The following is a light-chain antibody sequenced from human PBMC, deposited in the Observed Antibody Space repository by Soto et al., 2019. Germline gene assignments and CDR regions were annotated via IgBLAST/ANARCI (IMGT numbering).Light chain of an antibody. CDR2: GAS. J-gene: IGKJ4*01. V-gene: IGKV3-15*01. Sequence: EIVMTQSPATLSLSPGERATLSCRASQSVYSILAWYQQKPGQAPRLLIYGASTRATGIPARFSGSGSGTDFTLTISSLQSEDFAVYNCQQYNKSPLTFGGGTKVEI. CDR1: QSVYSI. CDR3: QQYNKSPLT.